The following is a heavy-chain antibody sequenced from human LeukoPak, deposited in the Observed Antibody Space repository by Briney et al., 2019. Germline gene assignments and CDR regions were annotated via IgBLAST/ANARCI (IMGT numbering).Heavy chain of an antibody. CDR1: GGSISGYY. V-gene: IGHV4-59*12. Sequence: SETLSLTCTVSGGSISGYYWSWIRQPPGKGLEWIGYIYYSGTTNYNPSLKSRVTISVDTSENQFSLKLSSVTAADTAVYYCARGGHGGYSSGSRLAKYYFDYWGQGTLVTVSS. CDR3: ARGGHGGYSSGSRLAKYYFDY. D-gene: IGHD6-19*01. J-gene: IGHJ4*02. CDR2: IYYSGTT.